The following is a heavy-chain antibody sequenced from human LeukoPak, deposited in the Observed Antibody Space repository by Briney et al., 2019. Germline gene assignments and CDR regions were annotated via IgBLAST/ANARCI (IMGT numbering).Heavy chain of an antibody. CDR1: GGSISSGGYS. CDR3: AREDLDNWFDP. CDR2: IYHSGST. Sequence: PSQTLSLTCAVSGGSISSGGYSWSWIRQPPGKGLEWIGYIYHSGSTYYNPSLKSRVTISVDRSENQFSLKLSSVTAADTAVYYCAREDLDNWFDPWGQGTLVTVSS. J-gene: IGHJ5*02. V-gene: IGHV4-30-2*01.